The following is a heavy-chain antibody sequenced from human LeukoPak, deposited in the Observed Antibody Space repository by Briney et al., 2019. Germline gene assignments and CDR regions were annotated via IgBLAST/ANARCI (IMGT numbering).Heavy chain of an antibody. D-gene: IGHD3-3*01. CDR3: ARDRQGPLRPRDRYYFDY. Sequence: SVKVSCKASGGTFSSYAISWVRQAPGQGLEWMGGIIPIFGTANYAQKFQGRVTITADESTGTAYMELSSLRSEDTAVYYCARDRQGPLRPRDRYYFDYWGQGTLVTVSS. V-gene: IGHV1-69*13. CDR2: IIPIFGTA. CDR1: GGTFSSYA. J-gene: IGHJ4*02.